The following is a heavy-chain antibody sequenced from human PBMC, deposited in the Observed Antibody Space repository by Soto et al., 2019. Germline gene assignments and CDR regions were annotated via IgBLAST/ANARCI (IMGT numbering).Heavy chain of an antibody. CDR3: AIDLSYSSSPFDY. D-gene: IGHD6-13*01. J-gene: IGHJ4*02. V-gene: IGHV3-21*01. Sequence: EVQLVESGGGLVKPGGSLRLSCAASGFNFSSYSMNWVRQAPGKGLEWVSSISSSSSYIYYAASVKGRFTISRDNAKNSLYLQMNSLRAEETAVYYCAIDLSYSSSPFDYCGQGTLVTVSA. CDR2: ISSSSSYI. CDR1: GFNFSSYS.